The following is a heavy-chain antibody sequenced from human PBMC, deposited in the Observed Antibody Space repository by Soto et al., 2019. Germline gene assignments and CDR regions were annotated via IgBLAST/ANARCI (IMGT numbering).Heavy chain of an antibody. D-gene: IGHD2-21*01. CDR3: ARGIQEGFDP. J-gene: IGHJ5*02. CDR1: GDPLNHGDYY. V-gene: IGHV4-30-4*01. CDR2: IYYNGIT. Sequence: QVPLQEVGPGLVKPSQNLSPPCFVSGDPLNHGDYYWSWLRPPPGKDLEWIAYIYYNGITHYNPSLKSRATISLDPSKNHFSLNLTSVTAADTAVYSCARGIQEGFDPWGQGTLVTVSS.